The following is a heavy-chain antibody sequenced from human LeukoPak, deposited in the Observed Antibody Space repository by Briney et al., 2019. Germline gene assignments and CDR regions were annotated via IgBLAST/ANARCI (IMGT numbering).Heavy chain of an antibody. V-gene: IGHV1-2*02. Sequence: ASVKVSCTASAYTFTGYYMHWVRQAPGQGLEQMGWINPNSGGTNYAQKFQGRVTMTRDTSISTAYMELSRLRSDDTAVYYCARERTLTSCYDYWGQGTLVTVSS. CDR2: INPNSGGT. CDR1: AYTFTGYY. D-gene: IGHD2-15*01. CDR3: ARERTLTSCYDY. J-gene: IGHJ4*02.